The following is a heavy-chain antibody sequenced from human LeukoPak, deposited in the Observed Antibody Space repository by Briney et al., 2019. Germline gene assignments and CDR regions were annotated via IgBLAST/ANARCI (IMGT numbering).Heavy chain of an antibody. D-gene: IGHD5-12*01. V-gene: IGHV4-59*01. CDR3: ARGYSGYDYDGYYYYYYYYMDV. J-gene: IGHJ6*03. Sequence: SETLSLTCTVSGGSISSYYWSWIRQPPGKGLEWIGYIYYSGSTNYNPSLKSRVPISVDTSKNQFSLKLSSVTAADTAVYYCARGYSGYDYDGYYYYYYYYMDVWGKGTTVTVSS. CDR2: IYYSGST. CDR1: GGSISSYY.